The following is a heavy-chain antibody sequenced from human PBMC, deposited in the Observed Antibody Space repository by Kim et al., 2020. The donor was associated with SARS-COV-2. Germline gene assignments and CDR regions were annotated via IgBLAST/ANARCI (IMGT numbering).Heavy chain of an antibody. CDR3: ARGPYFYYMDV. V-gene: IGHV3-7*04. Sequence: EKDYVDSGKGRFTSSTDNTKKSLYLQMNGLRVEDTAVYYCARGPYFYYMDVWGKGTTVTVSS. J-gene: IGHJ6*03. CDR2: EK.